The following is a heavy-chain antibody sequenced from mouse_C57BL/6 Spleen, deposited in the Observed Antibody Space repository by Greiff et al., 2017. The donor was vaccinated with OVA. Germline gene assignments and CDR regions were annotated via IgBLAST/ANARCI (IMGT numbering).Heavy chain of an antibody. CDR1: GYTFTSYW. CDR3: ARGGYDYDPFDY. V-gene: IGHV1-52*01. Sequence: QVQLQQPGAELVRPGSSVKLSCKASGYTFTSYWMHWVKQRPIQGLEWIGNIDPSDSETHYNQKFKDKATLTVDKSSSTAYMQLSSLTSEDSAVYNCARGGYDYDPFDYWGQGTTLTVSA. J-gene: IGHJ2*01. D-gene: IGHD2-4*01. CDR2: IDPSDSET.